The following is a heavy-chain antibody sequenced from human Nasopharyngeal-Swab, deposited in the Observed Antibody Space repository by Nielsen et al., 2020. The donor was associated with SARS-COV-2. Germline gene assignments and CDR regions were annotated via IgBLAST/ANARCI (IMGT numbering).Heavy chain of an antibody. Sequence: SLRLSCAASGFTFDDYAMHWVRQAPGKGLEWVSGISWNSGSIGYADSVKGRFTISRDNAKNSLYLQMNSLRAEDTALYYCAKITAGMTPDYWGQGTLVTVSS. V-gene: IGHV3-9*01. D-gene: IGHD1-14*01. CDR1: GFTFDDYA. CDR3: AKITAGMTPDY. J-gene: IGHJ4*02. CDR2: ISWNSGSI.